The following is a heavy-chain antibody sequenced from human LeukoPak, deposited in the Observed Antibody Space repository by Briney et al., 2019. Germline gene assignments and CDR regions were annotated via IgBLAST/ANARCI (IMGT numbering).Heavy chain of an antibody. D-gene: IGHD3-22*01. CDR1: GFTFSSYW. Sequence: GGSLRLSCAASGFTFSSYWMHWVRQAPGKGLVWVSRINSDGSSTSYADSVKGRFTISRDNAKNTLYLQMNSLKTEDTAVYYCTTPERYYYDTSDFYGSPYWGQGTLVTVSS. V-gene: IGHV3-74*01. J-gene: IGHJ4*02. CDR2: INSDGSST. CDR3: TTPERYYYDTSDFYGSPY.